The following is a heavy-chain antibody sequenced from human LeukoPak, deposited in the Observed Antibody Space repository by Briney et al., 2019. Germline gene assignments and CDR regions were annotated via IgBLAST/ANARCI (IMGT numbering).Heavy chain of an antibody. D-gene: IGHD2-15*01. J-gene: IGHJ4*02. V-gene: IGHV4-39*01. CDR1: GGSISSSSYC. Sequence: NPSETLSLTCTVSGGSISSSSYCWGWIRQPPGKGLEWIGSIYYSGSTYYNPPLESRVTISVDTSKNQFSLKLSSVTAADTAVYYCASDYCSGGSCYYDWGQGTLVTVSS. CDR3: ASDYCSGGSCYYD. CDR2: IYYSGST.